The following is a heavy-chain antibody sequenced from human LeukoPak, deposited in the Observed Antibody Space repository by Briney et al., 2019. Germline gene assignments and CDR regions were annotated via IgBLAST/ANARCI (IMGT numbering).Heavy chain of an antibody. CDR1: GGSISSYY. CDR3: ARQYYYGSGNWFDP. D-gene: IGHD3-10*01. V-gene: IGHV4-4*07. CDR2: IYTSGST. J-gene: IGHJ5*02. Sequence: SETLSLTCTVSGGSISSYYWSWIRQPAGKGLEWIGRIYTSGSTNYNPSLKSRVTMSVDTSKNQFSLKLSSVTAADTAVYYCARQYYYGSGNWFDPWGQGTLVTVSS.